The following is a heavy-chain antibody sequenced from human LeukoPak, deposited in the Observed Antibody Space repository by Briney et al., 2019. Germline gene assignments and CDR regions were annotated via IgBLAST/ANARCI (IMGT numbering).Heavy chain of an antibody. V-gene: IGHV3-23*01. CDR2: ITSGGRST. D-gene: IGHD1-7*01. J-gene: IGHJ6*04. CDR3: ARDSLYCRGTTCLLMDV. CDR1: GFIFNTYA. Sequence: PGGSLRLSCAASGFIFNTYAMSWVRQAPGKGLEWVSMITSGGRSTYYADSVQGRFTISRDNSRNTVYLQMDSLTAEDTAVYYCARDSLYCRGTTCLLMDVWGKGTTVTVSS.